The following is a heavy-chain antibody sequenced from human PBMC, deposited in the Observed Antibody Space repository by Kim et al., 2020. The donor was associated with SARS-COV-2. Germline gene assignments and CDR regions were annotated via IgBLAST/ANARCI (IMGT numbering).Heavy chain of an antibody. Sequence: NYAQKLQGRVTMTTDTSTSTAYMELRSLRSDDTAVYYCARDYNGSGSYRFWGQGTLVTVSS. V-gene: IGHV1-18*01. D-gene: IGHD3-10*01. J-gene: IGHJ4*02. CDR3: ARDYNGSGSYRF.